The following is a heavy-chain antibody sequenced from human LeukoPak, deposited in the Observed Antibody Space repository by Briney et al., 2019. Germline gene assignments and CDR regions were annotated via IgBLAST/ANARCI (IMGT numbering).Heavy chain of an antibody. CDR3: ASNSGGSWNCYYYYYMDV. V-gene: IGHV5-51*01. CDR2: IYPGDSDT. J-gene: IGHJ6*03. D-gene: IGHD2-15*01. Sequence: GESLKISCKGSGYSFTSYWIGWVRQMPGKGLEWMGIIYPGDSDTRYSPSFQGQVTISADKSISTAYLQWSSLKASDTAMYYCASNSGGSWNCYYYYYMDVWGKGTTVTVSS. CDR1: GYSFTSYW.